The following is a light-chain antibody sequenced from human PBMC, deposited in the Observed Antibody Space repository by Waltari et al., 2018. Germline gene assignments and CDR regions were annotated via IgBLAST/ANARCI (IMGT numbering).Light chain of an antibody. V-gene: IGKV3-20*01. J-gene: IGKJ1*01. CDR3: QNHERLPAT. CDR1: QRISKY. CDR2: AAS. Sequence: VLTQSPGTLSLSPGERATLSCRASQRISKYLVWYQQRPGHAPRLLIYAASTRATGIPDRFSGSGCGTDFTLTISRLEPEDFAMYYCQNHERLPATFGQGTKVEIK.